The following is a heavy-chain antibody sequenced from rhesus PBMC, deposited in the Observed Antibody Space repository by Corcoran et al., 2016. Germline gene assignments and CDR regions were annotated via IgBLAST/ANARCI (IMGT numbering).Heavy chain of an antibody. CDR3: TSSDSSGWSYGLDS. V-gene: IGHV3S11*01. J-gene: IGHJ6*01. CDR1: GSTFSNYW. D-gene: IGHD6S26*01. Sequence: EVQLVESGGGLAKPGGSLRLSCAASGSTFSNYWMSWVRQAPGPGMGWVGRIKNKADGGTAAYSESVKGRFTISRDDSKNTLYLQMNSLKTEDTAVYYCTSSDSSGWSYGLDSWGQGVVVTVSS. CDR2: IKNKADGGTA.